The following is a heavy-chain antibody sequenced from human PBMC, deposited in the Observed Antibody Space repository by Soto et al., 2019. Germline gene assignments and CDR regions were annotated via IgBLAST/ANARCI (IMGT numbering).Heavy chain of an antibody. J-gene: IGHJ4*02. CDR1: GFAFRDSA. V-gene: IGHV3-73*02. CDR3: TRRRDWTAVDPLDY. CDR2: VRGKRGNDGT. Sequence: EVQLVESGGGLVQPGGSLKLSCAASGFAFRDSAMHWVRQASGKGLEWIGRVRGKRGNDGTAYAASVKGRFTISRDDSKTTTYLQMNSQKIEDTAVYYCTRRRDWTAVDPLDYWGQGTLVTVSS. D-gene: IGHD5-18*01.